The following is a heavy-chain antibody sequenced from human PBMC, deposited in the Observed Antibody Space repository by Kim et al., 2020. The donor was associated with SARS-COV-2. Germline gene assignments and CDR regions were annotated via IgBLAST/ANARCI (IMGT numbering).Heavy chain of an antibody. CDR3: AKVRRDIVLMVYAKYFDY. D-gene: IGHD2-8*01. J-gene: IGHJ4*02. CDR2: ISGSGGST. Sequence: GGSLRLSCAASGFTFISYAMSWVRQAPGKGLEWVSAISGSGGSTYYADSVKGRFTISRDNSKNTLYLQMNSLRAEDTAVYYCAKVRRDIVLMVYAKYFDYWGQGTLVTVSS. CDR1: GFTFISYA. V-gene: IGHV3-23*01.